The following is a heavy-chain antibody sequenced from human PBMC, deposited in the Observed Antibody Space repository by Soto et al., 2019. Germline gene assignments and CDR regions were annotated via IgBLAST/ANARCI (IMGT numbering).Heavy chain of an antibody. J-gene: IGHJ5*02. Sequence: ASETLSLTGTVSVDSIGSSHYYWAWCLRPPGKGLEWGGTICYDGTPYYNPSLKTPLTMSIDTSKNQFSLNPRSILAADTAFYYCAIYFDTSQRPYFDHWGQGALVTVSS. V-gene: IGHV4-39*01. CDR3: AIYFDTSQRPYFDH. CDR1: VDSIGSSHYY. CDR2: ICYDGTP. D-gene: IGHD3-22*01.